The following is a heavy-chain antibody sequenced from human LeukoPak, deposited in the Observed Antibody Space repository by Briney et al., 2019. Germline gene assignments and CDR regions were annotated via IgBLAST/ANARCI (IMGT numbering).Heavy chain of an antibody. CDR1: GGTFSSYA. V-gene: IGHV1-8*02. CDR3: ARGRDDYGGNFDY. Sequence: ASVKVSCKASGGTFSSYAISWVRQAPGQGLEWMGWMNPNSGNTGYAQKFQGRVTMTRNTSISTAYMELSSLRSEDTAVYYCARGRDDYGGNFDYWGQGTLVTASS. CDR2: MNPNSGNT. J-gene: IGHJ4*02. D-gene: IGHD4-23*01.